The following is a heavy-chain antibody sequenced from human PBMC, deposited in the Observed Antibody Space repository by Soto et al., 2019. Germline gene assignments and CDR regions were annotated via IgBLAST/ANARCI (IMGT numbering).Heavy chain of an antibody. J-gene: IGHJ4*03. CDR2: IIPIFGTA. V-gene: IGHV1-69*13. CDR1: GGTFSSYA. D-gene: IGHD3-22*01. CDR3: ARAAEGYYYDTSGYPIGYFAY. Sequence: SVKVSCKASGGTFSSYAISWVRQAPGQGLEWMGGIIPIFGTANYTQKFQGRVTITADESTSTAYMELSSLRSEDTAVYYCARAAEGYYYDTSGYPIGYFAYWG.